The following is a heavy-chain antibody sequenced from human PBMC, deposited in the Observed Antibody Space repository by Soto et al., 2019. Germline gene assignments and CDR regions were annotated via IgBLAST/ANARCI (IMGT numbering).Heavy chain of an antibody. J-gene: IGHJ4*02. CDR1: GYTFTTYY. CDR2: INPSGDST. V-gene: IGHV1-46*03. CDR3: ARGAIYCSGGTCYRKAVYFDY. D-gene: IGHD2-15*01. Sequence: GAVKVSCKASGYTFTTYYMHWVRQAPGQGLEGMGIINPSGDSTSFAQKFQGRVTMTRDTSTSTVYMEPSSLRSEDTAVYYCARGAIYCSGGTCYRKAVYFDYWGQGTLVTVSS.